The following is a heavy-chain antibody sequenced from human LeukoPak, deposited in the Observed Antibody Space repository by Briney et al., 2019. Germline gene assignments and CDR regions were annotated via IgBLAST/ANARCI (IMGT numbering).Heavy chain of an antibody. CDR1: GYSISSGYY. Sequence: SETLSLTCTVSGYSISSGYYWGWIRQPPGKGLEWIGSIYHSGSTYYNPSLKSRVTISVDTSKNKFSLKLSSVTAADTAVYYCARDPGGSYYYGSGSYYSSGELDYWGQGTLVTVSS. CDR2: IYHSGST. D-gene: IGHD3-10*01. V-gene: IGHV4-38-2*02. J-gene: IGHJ4*02. CDR3: ARDPGGSYYYGSGSYYSSGELDY.